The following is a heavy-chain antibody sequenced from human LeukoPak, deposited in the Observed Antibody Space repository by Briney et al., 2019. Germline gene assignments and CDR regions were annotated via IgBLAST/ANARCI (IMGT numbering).Heavy chain of an antibody. D-gene: IGHD3-22*01. CDR1: GGSFSGYY. Sequence: SETLSLTCAVYGGSFSGYYWSWIRQPPGKGLEWIGEINHSGSTNYNPSLKSRVTISVDTSKNQFSLKLSSVTAADTAVYYCARVLGNDSSGYYPPDFDYWGQGTLVTVSS. V-gene: IGHV4-34*01. J-gene: IGHJ4*02. CDR2: INHSGST. CDR3: ARVLGNDSSGYYPPDFDY.